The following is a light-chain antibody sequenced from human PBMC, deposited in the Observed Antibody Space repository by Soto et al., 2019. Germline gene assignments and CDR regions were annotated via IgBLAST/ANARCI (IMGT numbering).Light chain of an antibody. Sequence: DIHMTQSPSSLSASLGDRFTIACQASQNINNYLNWYQQKPGRAPKLLIYDASNLEAGVPSRFRGSGYGTDFTFTISRLQPEDIATYYCQQYENLPTFGQGTRMEIK. CDR2: DAS. V-gene: IGKV1-33*01. J-gene: IGKJ5*01. CDR3: QQYENLPT. CDR1: QNINNY.